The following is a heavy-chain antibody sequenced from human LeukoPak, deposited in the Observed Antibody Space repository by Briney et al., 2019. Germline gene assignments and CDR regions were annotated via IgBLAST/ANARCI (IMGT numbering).Heavy chain of an antibody. J-gene: IGHJ5*02. CDR2: IYYSGST. CDR1: GGSISSYY. D-gene: IGHD3-10*01. CDR3: ARRNYYGSGSYDNWFDP. Sequence: SETLSLTCTVSGGSISSYYWSWLRQPPGKGLEWIGYIYYSGSTNYNPSLKSRVTISVDTSKNQFSLKLSSVTAADTAVYYCARRNYYGSGSYDNWFDPWGQGTLVTVSS. V-gene: IGHV4-59*01.